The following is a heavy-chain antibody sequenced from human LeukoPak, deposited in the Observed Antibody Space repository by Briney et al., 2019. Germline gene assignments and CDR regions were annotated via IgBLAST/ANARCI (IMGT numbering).Heavy chain of an antibody. CDR2: INSDGSSI. J-gene: IGHJ4*02. Sequence: HPGGSLRLSCAASGFSVGGYWMHWVRHGPGMGLVWVSRINSDGSSIIYADSVKGRFSISRDNAKNTLYLQMNSLRAEDTAVYYCTRGASGYGNFDYWGQGTLVTVSS. V-gene: IGHV3-74*01. CDR3: TRGASGYGNFDY. D-gene: IGHD5-12*01. CDR1: GFSVGGYW.